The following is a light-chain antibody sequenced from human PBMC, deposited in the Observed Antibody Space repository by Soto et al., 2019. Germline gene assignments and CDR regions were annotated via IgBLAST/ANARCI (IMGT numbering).Light chain of an antibody. V-gene: IGKV3-15*01. CDR2: GAS. CDR1: QSVSSSY. J-gene: IGKJ4*01. Sequence: DIVLTHSPGALSLSPWERATLSFRASQSVSSSYLAWYQQKPGQAPRLVIYGASTRATGIPARFSGSGSGTEFTLTISSLQSEDIAVYYCQQYNNWPLTFGGVTKVDIK. CDR3: QQYNNWPLT.